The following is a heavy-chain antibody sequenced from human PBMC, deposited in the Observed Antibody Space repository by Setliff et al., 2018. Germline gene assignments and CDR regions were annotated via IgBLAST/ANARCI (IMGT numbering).Heavy chain of an antibody. J-gene: IGHJ6*02. CDR3: TRDQDLRWCKAGTGCYYNYYGLDV. Sequence: SETLSLTCTVSGGSISSGSYYWSWIRQPAGKGLEWIGRIYTSGSTNYNPSLKSRVTISVDTSKNQFSLKLTSLSAADTAVYYCTRDQDLRWCKAGTGCYYNYYGLDVWGQGTTVTVSS. D-gene: IGHD2-8*02. CDR1: GGSISSGSYY. V-gene: IGHV4-61*02. CDR2: IYTSGST.